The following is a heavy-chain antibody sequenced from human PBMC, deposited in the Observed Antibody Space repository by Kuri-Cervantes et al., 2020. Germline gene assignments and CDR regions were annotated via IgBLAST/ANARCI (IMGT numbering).Heavy chain of an antibody. CDR1: GFTFISYG. CDR2: IWYDGSNK. CDR3: ARESSSPGKYYYYYGMDV. Sequence: SLKTSCAASGFTFISYGMHWVRQAPGKGLEWVAVIWYDGSNKYYVDSVKGRFTISRDNSKNTLYLQMNSLRAEDTAVYYCARESSSPGKYYYYYGMDVWGQGTTVTVSS. V-gene: IGHV3-33*01. D-gene: IGHD6-13*01. J-gene: IGHJ6*02.